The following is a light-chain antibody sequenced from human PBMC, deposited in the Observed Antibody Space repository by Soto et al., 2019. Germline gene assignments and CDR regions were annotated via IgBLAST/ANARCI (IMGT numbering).Light chain of an antibody. V-gene: IGKV1-39*01. J-gene: IGKJ2*01. CDR1: QSISND. CDR2: AAS. Sequence: DIQMTQSPSSLSASVGDRVTITCRASQSISNDLYWYQQKPGKAPKLLIYAASRLQGGVPPRFSGSGAGTDFTLTISSLQPEDFATDYCQQSYSTPPYLFGQGTRLEIK. CDR3: QQSYSTPPYL.